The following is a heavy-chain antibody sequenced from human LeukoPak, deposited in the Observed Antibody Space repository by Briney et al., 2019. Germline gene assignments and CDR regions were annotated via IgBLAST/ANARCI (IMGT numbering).Heavy chain of an antibody. D-gene: IGHD6-19*01. V-gene: IGHV3-30*18. J-gene: IGHJ4*02. CDR1: EFSVSNHG. CDR2: TSHDGSKK. CDR3: AKASGWYAPFDY. Sequence: GRSLRLSCAASEFSVSNHGMHWVSQAQGKGLEWVAVTSHDGSKKYYADSVKGRFTISRDYSKNTLYLQMDSLRAEDTAVYCCAKASGWYAPFDYWGQGTLVTVSS.